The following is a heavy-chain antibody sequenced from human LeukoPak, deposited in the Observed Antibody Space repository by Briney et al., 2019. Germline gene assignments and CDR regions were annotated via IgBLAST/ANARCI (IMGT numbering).Heavy chain of an antibody. CDR1: GGSISSSSYY. J-gene: IGHJ6*03. CDR2: IYYSGST. Sequence: SETLSLTCTVSGGSISSSSYYWGWIRQPPGKGLEWIGSIYYSGSTYYNPSLKSRVTISVDTSKNQFSLKLSSVTAADTAVYYCARKLGAAGFFYDYYTDVWGKGTTVTVSS. V-gene: IGHV4-39*07. CDR3: ARKLGAAGFFYDYYTDV. D-gene: IGHD6-13*01.